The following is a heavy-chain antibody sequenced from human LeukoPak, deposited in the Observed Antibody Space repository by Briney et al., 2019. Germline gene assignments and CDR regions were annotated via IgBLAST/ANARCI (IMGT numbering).Heavy chain of an antibody. D-gene: IGHD6-19*01. V-gene: IGHV3-33*01. Sequence: GGSLRLSCAASGFILSSYGMHWVRQAPGKGLEWVAVIWYDGSNKYYADSVKGRFTISRDNSKNTLYLQMNSLRAEDTAVYYCARDRGIAVAVRYYYGMDVWGQGTTVTVSS. CDR3: ARDRGIAVAVRYYYGMDV. CDR2: IWYDGSNK. J-gene: IGHJ6*02. CDR1: GFILSSYG.